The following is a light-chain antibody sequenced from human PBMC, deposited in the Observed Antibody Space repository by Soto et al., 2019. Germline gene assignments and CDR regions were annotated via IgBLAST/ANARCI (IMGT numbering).Light chain of an antibody. V-gene: IGKV3-20*01. Sequence: EIVLTQSPGTLSLSPVERATLSCRASQSVSSSYLAWYQQKPGQAPRLLIYGASSRATGIPDRFSGSGSGTDFTLTISRLEPEDFAVYYCLQYGSSPTFGGGTKVEIK. CDR3: LQYGSSPT. CDR1: QSVSSSY. CDR2: GAS. J-gene: IGKJ4*01.